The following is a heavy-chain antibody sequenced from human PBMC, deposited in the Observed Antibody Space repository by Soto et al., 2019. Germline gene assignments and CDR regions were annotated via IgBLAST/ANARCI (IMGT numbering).Heavy chain of an antibody. V-gene: IGHV1-8*01. D-gene: IGHD2-2*01. Sequence: ASVKVSCKASGYTFTSYDINWVRQATGQGQEWMGWMNPNSGNTGYAQLFQGRVTMTRNTSISTAYMELSSLRSEDTAVYYCLRGVEYCSSTSCYATYYYMDVWGQGTTVTVSS. J-gene: IGHJ6*03. CDR1: GYTFTSYD. CDR2: MNPNSGNT. CDR3: LRGVEYCSSTSCYATYYYMDV.